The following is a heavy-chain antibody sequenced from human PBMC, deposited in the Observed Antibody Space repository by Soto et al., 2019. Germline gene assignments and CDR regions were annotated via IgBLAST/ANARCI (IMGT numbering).Heavy chain of an antibody. CDR2: IFYSGST. J-gene: IGHJ6*02. V-gene: IGHV4-30-4*01. D-gene: IGHD2-15*01. Sequence: SEALXLTCTVSCGSISVGDFYCAFIRQPPGKGLGWIGHIFYSGSTYYNPSLKSRIAISVDTSRNQFSLKVNSVTAADTAVYYSARLTFFCSGRGCNSKSYGLDVWGQGTTVTVSS. CDR3: ARLTFFCSGRGCNSKSYGLDV. CDR1: CGSISVGDFY.